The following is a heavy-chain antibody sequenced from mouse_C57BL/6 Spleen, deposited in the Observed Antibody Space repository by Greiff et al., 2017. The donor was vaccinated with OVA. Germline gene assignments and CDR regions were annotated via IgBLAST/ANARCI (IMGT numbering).Heavy chain of an antibody. J-gene: IGHJ4*01. CDR3: NSNYGAMDY. Sequence: EVKLMESGGGLVKPGGSLKLSCAASGFTFSSYAMSWVRQTPEKRLEWVATISDGGSYTYYPNNVKGRFTISRDNAKNNLYLQMSHLNSEDTAMYYCNSNYGAMDYWGQGTSVTVSS. CDR1: GFTFSSYA. V-gene: IGHV5-4*03. CDR2: ISDGGSYT. D-gene: IGHD2-5*01.